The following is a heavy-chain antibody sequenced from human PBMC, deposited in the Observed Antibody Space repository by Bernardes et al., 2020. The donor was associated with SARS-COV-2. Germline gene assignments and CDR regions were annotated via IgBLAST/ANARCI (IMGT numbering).Heavy chain of an antibody. D-gene: IGHD1-20*01. Sequence: GGSLRLSCAASGFTLSSHSMTWVRQAPGKGLEWVSYISGSSSTIYYADSVRGRFTISRDNADNSLYLQMTGLRADDTAVYYCARERRFYNWNYMDYWGQGNLVTVS. V-gene: IGHV3-48*01. CDR2: ISGSSSTI. CDR3: ARERRFYNWNYMDY. CDR1: GFTLSSHS. J-gene: IGHJ4*02.